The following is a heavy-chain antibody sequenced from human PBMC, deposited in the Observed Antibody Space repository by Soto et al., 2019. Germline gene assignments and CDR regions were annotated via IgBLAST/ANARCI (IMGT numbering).Heavy chain of an antibody. CDR3: ARDSGYSGNALDY. CDR1: GGTFSSYA. CDR2: IIPIFGTA. D-gene: IGHD5-12*01. Sequence: SVKVSCKASGGTFSSYAISWVRQAPGQGIEWMGGIIPIFGTANYAQKFQGRVTITADESTSTAYMELSSLRSEDTAVYYCARDSGYSGNALDYWGQGXLVTVYS. V-gene: IGHV1-69*13. J-gene: IGHJ4*02.